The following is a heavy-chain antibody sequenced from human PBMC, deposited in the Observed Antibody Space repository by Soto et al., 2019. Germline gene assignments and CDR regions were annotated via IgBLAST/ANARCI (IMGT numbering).Heavy chain of an antibody. D-gene: IGHD3-22*01. CDR2: IYYSGRT. CDR1: GGSITSSGYY. Sequence: QLQVQESGPGLVKPSETLSLTCTVSGGSITSSGYYWAWISQSPGTGLEWIGSIYYSGRTYYNPYLRMGVALSVDIPRNPFSLKLSSVTAADTAVYYCARRHTSYYDSSSYSPMAFDSDPGGQGTLVTVSS. CDR3: ARRHTSYYDSSSYSPMAFDSDP. J-gene: IGHJ5*02. V-gene: IGHV4-39*01.